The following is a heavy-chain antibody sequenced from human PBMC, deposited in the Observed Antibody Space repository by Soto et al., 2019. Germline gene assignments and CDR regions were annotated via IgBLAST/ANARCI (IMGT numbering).Heavy chain of an antibody. D-gene: IGHD3-22*01. CDR3: ARAPAPSYYYDSSGYYDY. V-gene: IGHV4-61*01. Sequence: SETLSLTCTVSGDSVTSGSHYWSWIRQPPGKGLEYIGYIFYSENTSYHPSLKSRVTISVDTSKNQFSLKLSSVTAADTAVYYCARAPAPSYYYDSSGYYDYWGQGTLVTVSS. CDR2: IFYSENT. CDR1: GDSVTSGSHY. J-gene: IGHJ4*02.